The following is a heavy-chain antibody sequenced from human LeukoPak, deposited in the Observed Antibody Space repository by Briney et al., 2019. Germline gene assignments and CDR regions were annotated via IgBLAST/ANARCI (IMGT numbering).Heavy chain of an antibody. J-gene: IGHJ4*02. D-gene: IGHD4-17*01. CDR3: VKRGRTSDYAYDY. Sequence: GGSLRLSCSASGFTFSDYAMHWVRQAPGRGLQFVSAISSSGDYTSYSGSVKGRFTISRDNSKNTLHLQMSSLRPEDTAVYFCVKRGRTSDYAYDYWGQGSLVTVSS. V-gene: IGHV3-64D*06. CDR2: ISSSGDYT. CDR1: GFTFSDYA.